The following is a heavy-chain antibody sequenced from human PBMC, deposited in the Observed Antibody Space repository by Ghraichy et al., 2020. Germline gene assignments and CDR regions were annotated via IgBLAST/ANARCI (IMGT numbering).Heavy chain of an antibody. Sequence: GGSLRLSCSASGFTFSSYSMHWVRQAPGKGLEYVSAISSNGGSTYYADSVKGRFIISRDNSKNTLYLQMSSLRAEDTAVYYCVIGYYCSTSCSSPFDYWGQGTLVTVSS. CDR2: ISSNGGST. J-gene: IGHJ4*02. CDR1: GFTFSSYS. CDR3: VIGYYCSTSCSSPFDY. D-gene: IGHD2-2*01. V-gene: IGHV3-64D*06.